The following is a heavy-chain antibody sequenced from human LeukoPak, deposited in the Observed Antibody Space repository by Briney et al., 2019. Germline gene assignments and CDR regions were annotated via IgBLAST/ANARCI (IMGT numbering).Heavy chain of an antibody. D-gene: IGHD1-26*01. Sequence: PSETLSLTCTVSGYSISSGYYWGWIRQPPGKGLEWIGSIYHSGSTYYNPSLKSRVTISVDTSKNQFSLKLSSVTAADTAVYYCARFLSGSYYSRFDYWGQGTLVTVSS. CDR1: GYSISSGYY. V-gene: IGHV4-38-2*02. CDR2: IYHSGST. J-gene: IGHJ4*02. CDR3: ARFLSGSYYSRFDY.